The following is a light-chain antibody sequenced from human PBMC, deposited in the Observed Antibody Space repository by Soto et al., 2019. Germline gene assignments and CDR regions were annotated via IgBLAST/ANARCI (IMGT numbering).Light chain of an antibody. V-gene: IGLV1-40*01. CDR2: GNS. CDR1: SSNIGAGYD. Sequence: SVLTQPPSVSGAPGQRVTISCTGSSSNIGAGYDVHWYQQLPGTAPKLLTYGNSNRPSGVPDRFSGSKSGTSASLAITGLQAEDEADYYCQSYDSSLSGSIFGGGTKVTVL. J-gene: IGLJ2*01. CDR3: QSYDSSLSGSI.